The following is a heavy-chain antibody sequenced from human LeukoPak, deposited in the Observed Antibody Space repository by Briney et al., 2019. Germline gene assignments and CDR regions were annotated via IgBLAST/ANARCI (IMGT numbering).Heavy chain of an antibody. Sequence: SETLSLTRTVSGGSISSYYCSWIRQPPGKGLEWIGYIYYSGSTNYNPSLKSRVTISVDTSKNQYSLKLSSVTAADTAVYYCASVLYHWGKYYYDYYIDVWGKGNPVTVSS. V-gene: IGHV4-59*01. CDR2: IYYSGST. CDR1: GGSISSYY. D-gene: IGHD3-16*01. J-gene: IGHJ6*03. CDR3: ASVLYHWGKYYYDYYIDV.